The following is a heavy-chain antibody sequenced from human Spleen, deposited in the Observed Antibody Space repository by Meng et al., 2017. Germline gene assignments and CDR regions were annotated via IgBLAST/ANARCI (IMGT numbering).Heavy chain of an antibody. CDR3: ARDEDISAAGYLLGDF. CDR2: IDPKSDNT. J-gene: IGHJ4*02. CDR1: GTTFAPYW. Sequence: PMQVGPEVKKPGASVRVSCKVSGTTFAPYWIQWVRQAPGQGLEWMGRIDPKSDNTHYAQKFHGRVTMTRDTSISTAYMELSGLRSDDTAVYYCARDEDISAAGYLLGDFWGQGTLVTVSS. V-gene: IGHV1-2*06. D-gene: IGHD6-13*01.